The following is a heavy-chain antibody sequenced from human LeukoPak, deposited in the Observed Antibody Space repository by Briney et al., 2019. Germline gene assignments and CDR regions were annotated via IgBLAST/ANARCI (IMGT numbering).Heavy chain of an antibody. J-gene: IGHJ5*02. V-gene: IGHV4-39*07. D-gene: IGHD3-10*01. Sequence: KASETLSLTCTVSGGSISSSSYYWGWIRQPPGKGLEWIGSIYYSGSTYYNPSLKSRVTISVDTSKNQFSLKLSSVTAADTAVYYCARDRSMVRGLNWFDPWGQGTLVTVSS. CDR3: ARDRSMVRGLNWFDP. CDR1: GGSISSSSYY. CDR2: IYYSGST.